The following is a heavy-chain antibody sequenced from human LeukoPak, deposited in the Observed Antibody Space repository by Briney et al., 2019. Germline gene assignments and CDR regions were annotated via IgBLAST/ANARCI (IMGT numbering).Heavy chain of an antibody. J-gene: IGHJ4*02. V-gene: IGHV1-8*01. CDR1: GYTFTSYD. D-gene: IGHD6-13*01. CDR2: MNPNSGNT. CDR3: ARLEAGTVDY. Sequence: ASVKVSCKASGYTFTSYDINWVRQATGQGLEWMGWMNPNSGNTGYAHKFQGRVSMTRDTSISTVYMELSSLRSEDTAVYYCARLEAGTVDYWGQGTLVTVSS.